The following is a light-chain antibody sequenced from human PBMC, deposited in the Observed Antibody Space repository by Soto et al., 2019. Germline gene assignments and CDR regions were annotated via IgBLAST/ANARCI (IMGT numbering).Light chain of an antibody. CDR2: KAS. CDR1: QNIDSW. Sequence: DIQMIQSPSTLSASVGDRVTITCRASQNIDSWLAWYQQKPGKAPNLLIYKASSLEGGVPVRFSGSGSGTEFTLTISSLQPDDFVTYYCQQYSTYPLTFGQGTKLEIK. CDR3: QQYSTYPLT. V-gene: IGKV1-5*03. J-gene: IGKJ2*01.